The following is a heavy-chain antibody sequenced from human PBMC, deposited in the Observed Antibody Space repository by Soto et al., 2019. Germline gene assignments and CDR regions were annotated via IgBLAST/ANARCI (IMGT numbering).Heavy chain of an antibody. Sequence: LILSCAASGFTFTRYSMNWVRQAPGKGLEWVSSISSTTNYIYYGDSMKGRFTISRDNAKNSLYLEMNSLRAEDTAVYYCARESEDLTSNFDYWGQGTLVTVSS. J-gene: IGHJ4*02. V-gene: IGHV3-21*06. CDR3: ARESEDLTSNFDY. CDR2: ISSTTNYI. CDR1: GFTFTRYS.